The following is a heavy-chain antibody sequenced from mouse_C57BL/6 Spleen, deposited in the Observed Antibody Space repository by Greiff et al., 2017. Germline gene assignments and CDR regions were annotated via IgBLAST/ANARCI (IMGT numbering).Heavy chain of an antibody. Sequence: QVQLQQSGAELARPGASVKMSCKASGYTFTSYTMHWVKQRPGQGLEWIGYINPSSGYPQYNQKFKDKATLTADKSSSTAYMQLSSLTSEDSSFYYCSRGYYFDYWGQGTTLTVSS. CDR3: SRGYYFDY. CDR1: GYTFTSYT. J-gene: IGHJ2*01. V-gene: IGHV1-4*01. CDR2: INPSSGYP.